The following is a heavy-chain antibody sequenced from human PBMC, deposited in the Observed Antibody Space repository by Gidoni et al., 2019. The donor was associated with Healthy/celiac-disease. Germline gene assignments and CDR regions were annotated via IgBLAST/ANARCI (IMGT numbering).Heavy chain of an antibody. CDR3: ARDKVVPAAIVDDFWSGYLQRYYYGMDV. D-gene: IGHD3-3*01. CDR2: IYTSGST. J-gene: IGHJ6*02. V-gene: IGHV4-4*07. CDR1: GGSISSYY. Sequence: QVQLQESGPGLVKPSETLSLTCTVSGGSISSYYWSWIRQPAGKGLEWIGRIYTSGSTNYNPSLKSRVTMSVDTSKNQFSLKLSSVTAADTAVYYCARDKVVPAAIVDDFWSGYLQRYYYGMDVWGQGTTVTVSS.